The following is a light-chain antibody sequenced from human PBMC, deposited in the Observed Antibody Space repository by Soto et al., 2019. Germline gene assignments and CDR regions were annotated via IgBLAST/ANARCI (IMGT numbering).Light chain of an antibody. CDR1: QSIGNW. CDR3: QHYNSYPVT. J-gene: IGKJ5*01. V-gene: IGKV1-5*03. Sequence: DIQMTQSPSTLSASVGDRVTITCRASQSIGNWLAWYQQKPGKAPNRLIYKASTLDSGVPSRFSGSGSGTEFTPTINSLQAEDFAIYSCQHYNSYPVTFGQGTLLEIK. CDR2: KAS.